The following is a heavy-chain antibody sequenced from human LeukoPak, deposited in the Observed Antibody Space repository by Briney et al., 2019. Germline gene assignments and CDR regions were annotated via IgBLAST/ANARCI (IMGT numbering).Heavy chain of an antibody. V-gene: IGHV4-61*02. CDR1: GGSISSGTYY. J-gene: IGHJ4*02. Sequence: PSQTLSLTCTVSGGSISSGTYYWSWIRQPAGKGLEWIGRIYTSGSTNYNPSLNSRVTISVDTSKNQFSLKLSSVTAADTAVYYCARENMVRGVEPDYWGQGTLVTVSS. CDR2: IYTSGST. D-gene: IGHD3-10*01. CDR3: ARENMVRGVEPDY.